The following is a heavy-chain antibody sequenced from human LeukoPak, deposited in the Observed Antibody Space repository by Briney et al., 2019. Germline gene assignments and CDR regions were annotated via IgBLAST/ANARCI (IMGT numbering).Heavy chain of an antibody. CDR3: AKDWSYGGNSWKYFGS. CDR1: GFTFDDYA. V-gene: IGHV3-9*01. Sequence: PGGSLRLSCAASGFTFDDYAMHWVRQAPGKGLEWVSGISWRSDSVDYADSVKGRFTISRDNAKSSLYLQMNSLRADDTALYYCAKDWSYGGNSWKYFGSWGPGALVTVSS. D-gene: IGHD4-23*01. J-gene: IGHJ4*02. CDR2: ISWRSDSV.